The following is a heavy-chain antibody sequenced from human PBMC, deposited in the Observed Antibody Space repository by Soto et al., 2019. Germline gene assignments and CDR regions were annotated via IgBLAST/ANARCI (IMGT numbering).Heavy chain of an antibody. J-gene: IGHJ4*02. CDR1: GGTFSSYA. Sequence: VASVKVSCKASGGTFSSYAISWVRQAPGQGLEWMGGIIPIFGTANYAQKFQGRVTITADESTSTAYMELSSLRSEDTAVYYCARAPYYYDSSGYYYVDYWGQGTLVTVSS. V-gene: IGHV1-69*13. CDR3: ARAPYYYDSSGYYYVDY. CDR2: IIPIFGTA. D-gene: IGHD3-22*01.